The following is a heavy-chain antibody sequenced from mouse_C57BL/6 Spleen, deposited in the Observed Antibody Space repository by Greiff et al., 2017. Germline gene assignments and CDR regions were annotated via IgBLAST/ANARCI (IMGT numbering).Heavy chain of an antibody. CDR1: GFTFSDAW. CDR2: IRNKANNHAT. Sequence: EVKVVESGGGLVQPGGSMKLSCAASGFTFSDAWMDWVRQSPEKGLEWVAEIRNKANNHATYYAESVKGRFTISRDDSKSSVYLQMNSLRAEDTGIYYCTGLRRGRYYFDYWGQGTTLTVSS. CDR3: TGLRRGRYYFDY. V-gene: IGHV6-6*01. J-gene: IGHJ2*01. D-gene: IGHD2-4*01.